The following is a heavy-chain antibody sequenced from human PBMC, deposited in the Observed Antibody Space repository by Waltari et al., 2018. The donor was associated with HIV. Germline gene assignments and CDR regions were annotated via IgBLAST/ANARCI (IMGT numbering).Heavy chain of an antibody. Sequence: EVQLVESGGGLVKPGGSLRLSCAVSGLPFSKDWMNWVRQAPGKGLEWVGRIKSITDGGTTDYAAPVKGRFTISRDDSKNTLYLQMNGLKTEDTALYYCTTAPGGLRTWGQGTLVTVSS. J-gene: IGHJ4*02. CDR3: TTAPGGLRT. V-gene: IGHV3-15*01. CDR2: IKSITDGGTT. CDR1: GLPFSKDW. D-gene: IGHD3-10*01.